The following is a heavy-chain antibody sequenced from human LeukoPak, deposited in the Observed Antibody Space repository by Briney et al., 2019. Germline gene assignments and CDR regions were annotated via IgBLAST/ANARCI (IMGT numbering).Heavy chain of an antibody. Sequence: SETLSLTCSVTGGSISRSYYYWGWLRQPPGKGLEWIGTIYYSGNTFYNPSPKSRVTICVDTSINHFSLTLTSLTAADTAVYFCSRHEHKALAGDTWGQGTLVTVSS. CDR1: GGSISRSYYY. CDR2: IYYSGNT. V-gene: IGHV4-39*01. CDR3: SRHEHKALAGDT. D-gene: IGHD6-19*01. J-gene: IGHJ5*02.